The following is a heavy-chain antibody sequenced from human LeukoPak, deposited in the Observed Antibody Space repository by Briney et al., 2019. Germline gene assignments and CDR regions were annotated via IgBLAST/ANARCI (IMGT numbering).Heavy chain of an antibody. J-gene: IGHJ4*02. Sequence: GGSLRLSCAASGFTFSGYAMSWVRQAPGKGLEWVSAISDDAGSTYHADSVKGRFTISRDNSKNTLYLQMNSLRADDTAVNYCAKRIEYSSSPAYFDFWGQGALVTVSS. CDR3: AKRIEYSSSPAYFDF. CDR1: GFTFSGYA. V-gene: IGHV3-23*01. CDR2: ISDDAGST. D-gene: IGHD6-6*01.